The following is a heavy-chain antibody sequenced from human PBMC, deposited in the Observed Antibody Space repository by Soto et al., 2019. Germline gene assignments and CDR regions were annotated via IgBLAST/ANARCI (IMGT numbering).Heavy chain of an antibody. CDR2: IYYSGST. D-gene: IGHD3-10*01. CDR1: GCSISSYY. J-gene: IGHJ6*02. CDR3: ARTYPYYGSGSYSYYGMDV. Sequence: PSETLSLTCPVSGCSISSYYWSLIRPPPGKGLEWIGYIYYSGSTNYNPSLKSRVTISVDTSKNQFSLKLSSVTAADTAVYYCARTYPYYGSGSYSYYGMDVWGQGTTVTVSS. V-gene: IGHV4-59*01.